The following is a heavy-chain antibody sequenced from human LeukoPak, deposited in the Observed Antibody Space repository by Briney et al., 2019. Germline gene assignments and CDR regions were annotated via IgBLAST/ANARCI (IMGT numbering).Heavy chain of an antibody. Sequence: GGSRRLSCAPSAFTFSTYAMSWVRQAPGKVLEWGVGISGNNRSTNYVHSVKGRFTIPRNNSKNTLYLQMSSLSAEDTAVYYCARAYSIIRGLVDYWGQGTLVAVSS. V-gene: IGHV3-23*01. J-gene: IGHJ4*02. CDR1: AFTFSTYA. D-gene: IGHD3-10*01. CDR2: ISGNNRST. CDR3: ARAYSIIRGLVDY.